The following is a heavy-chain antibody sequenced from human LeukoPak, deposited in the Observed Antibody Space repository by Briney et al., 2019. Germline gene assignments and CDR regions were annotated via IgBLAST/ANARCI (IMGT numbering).Heavy chain of an antibody. CDR1: GGSISSYY. CDR3: ARGVSVSPFYYYYYMDV. Sequence: SETLSLTCTVSGGSISSYYWSWIRQPAGKGLEWIGRLYTSGSTNYNPSLKSRVTMSVDTSKNQFSLKLSSVTAADTAVYYCARGVSVSPFYYYYYMDVWGKGTTVTVSS. J-gene: IGHJ6*03. D-gene: IGHD6-13*01. CDR2: LYTSGST. V-gene: IGHV4-4*07.